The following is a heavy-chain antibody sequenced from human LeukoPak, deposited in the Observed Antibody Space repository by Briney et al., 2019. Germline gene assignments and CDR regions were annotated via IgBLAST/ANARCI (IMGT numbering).Heavy chain of an antibody. Sequence: GGSLRLSCEASGFTFSAYAMTWVRQAPGKGLEWVSYISSSSSYTNYADSVKGRFTISRDNAKNSLYLQMNSLRAEDTAVYYCARVGGSSGYYYFDYWGQGTLVTVSS. CDR2: ISSSSSYT. D-gene: IGHD3-22*01. CDR1: GFTFSAYA. V-gene: IGHV3-11*05. CDR3: ARVGGSSGYYYFDY. J-gene: IGHJ4*02.